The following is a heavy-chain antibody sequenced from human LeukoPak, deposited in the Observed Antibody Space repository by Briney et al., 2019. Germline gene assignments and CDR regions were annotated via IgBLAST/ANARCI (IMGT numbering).Heavy chain of an antibody. V-gene: IGHV4-59*01. J-gene: IGHJ3*02. CDR1: GGSISSYY. Sequence: SETLSLTSTVSGGSISSYYWSWIRQPPGKGLEWIGYIYNSGSTNYNHSLKSRVTISEDMSNNQFSLKLSSVTAADTAVYYCARALRLWGGNSGIAFDIWGQGTVVTVSS. CDR2: IYNSGST. D-gene: IGHD4-23*01. CDR3: ARALRLWGGNSGIAFDI.